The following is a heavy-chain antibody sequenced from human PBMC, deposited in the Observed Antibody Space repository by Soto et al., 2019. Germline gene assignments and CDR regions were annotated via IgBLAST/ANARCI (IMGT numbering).Heavy chain of an antibody. CDR2: IYYSGST. J-gene: IGHJ5*02. Sequence: SETLSLTCTVSGGSISSYYWSWIRQPPGKGLEWIGYIYYSGSTNYNPSLKSRVTISVATSKNQFSLKLSSVTAADTAVYYCARDINYYYDSSGYYEGNWFDPWGQGTLVTVSS. D-gene: IGHD3-22*01. V-gene: IGHV4-59*01. CDR3: ARDINYYYDSSGYYEGNWFDP. CDR1: GGSISSYY.